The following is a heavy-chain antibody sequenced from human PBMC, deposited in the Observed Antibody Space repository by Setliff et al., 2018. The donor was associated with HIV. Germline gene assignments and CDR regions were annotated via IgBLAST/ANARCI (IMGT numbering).Heavy chain of an antibody. J-gene: IGHJ6*03. D-gene: IGHD3-10*01. CDR1: GYTFTSYG. Sequence: ASVKVSCKASGYTFTSYGISWVRQAPGQGLEWMGWISGYNGCTNYAQNLQGRVTMTTDTSTSTAYMELRSLRSDDTAVYYCAGSRITMVRGAAYYYYMDVWGKGTTVTVSS. CDR3: AGSRITMVRGAAYYYYMDV. V-gene: IGHV1-18*01. CDR2: ISGYNGCT.